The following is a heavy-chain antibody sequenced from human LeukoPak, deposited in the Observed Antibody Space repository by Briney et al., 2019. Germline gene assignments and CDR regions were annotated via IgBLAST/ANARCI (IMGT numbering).Heavy chain of an antibody. J-gene: IGHJ3*02. CDR2: ISGSGGST. D-gene: IGHD6-19*01. CDR1: GCTFSIYA. CDR3: AKDRTAVAGYDAFDI. Sequence: GGSLRLSCAASGCTFSIYAMSWVRQAPGKGLEWVSAISGSGGSTYYADSVKGRFTISRDNSKNTLYLQMNSLRAEDTAVYYCAKDRTAVAGYDAFDIWGQGTMVTVSS. V-gene: IGHV3-23*01.